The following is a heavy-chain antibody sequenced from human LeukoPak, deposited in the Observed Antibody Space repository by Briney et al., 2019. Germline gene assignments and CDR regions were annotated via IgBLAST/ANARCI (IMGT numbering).Heavy chain of an antibody. J-gene: IGHJ6*03. D-gene: IGHD1-26*01. Sequence: ASVKVSCKASGYTFTSYDINWVRQAPGQGLEWMGWISAYNGNTNYAQKLQGRVTMTTDTSTSTAYMELRSLRSDDTAVYYCARDPNSGSYRGYYYYYYMDVWGKGTTVTVSS. CDR3: ARDPNSGSYRGYYYYYYMDV. CDR2: ISAYNGNT. V-gene: IGHV1-18*01. CDR1: GYTFTSYD.